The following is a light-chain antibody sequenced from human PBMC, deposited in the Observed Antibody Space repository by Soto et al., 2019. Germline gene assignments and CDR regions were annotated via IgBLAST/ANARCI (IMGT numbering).Light chain of an antibody. Sequence: QSVLTQPASVSGSPGQSITISCTGTGSDVGGFNFVSWYQQHPGKAPKLMMYDVSDRPSGGANRFSGSKSGSTASRTISGLQTEGAALYYSSSYTRTTTLAYVFGPGTRSPS. CDR2: DVS. CDR3: SSYTRTTTLAYV. V-gene: IGLV2-14*01. CDR1: GSDVGGFNF. J-gene: IGLJ1*01.